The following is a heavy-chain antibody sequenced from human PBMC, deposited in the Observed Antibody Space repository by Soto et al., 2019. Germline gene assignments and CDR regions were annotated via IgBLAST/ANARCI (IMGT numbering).Heavy chain of an antibody. CDR3: ASGPKVVTTLGY. CDR1: GFTFSSYA. V-gene: IGHV3-30-3*01. J-gene: IGHJ4*02. Sequence: PGGSLRLSCAASGFTFSSYAMHWVRQAPGKGLEWVAVISYDGSNKYYADSVKGRFTISRDNSKNTLYLQMNSLRAEDTAVYYCASGPKVVTTLGYWGQGTLVTVSS. CDR2: ISYDGSNK. D-gene: IGHD3-22*01.